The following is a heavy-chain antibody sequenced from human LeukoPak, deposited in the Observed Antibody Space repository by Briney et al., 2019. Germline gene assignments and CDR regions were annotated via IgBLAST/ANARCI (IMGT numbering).Heavy chain of an antibody. CDR2: ISSSSSYI. V-gene: IGHV3-21*01. CDR3: ARGLGQAARPGY. J-gene: IGHJ4*02. Sequence: SGGSLRLSCAASGFTFSSYSMNWVRQAPGKGLEWVSSISSSSSYIYYADSVKGRFTISRDNAKNSLYLQMNSLRAEDTAVYYCARGLGQAARPGYWGQGTLVTVSS. D-gene: IGHD6-6*01. CDR1: GFTFSSYS.